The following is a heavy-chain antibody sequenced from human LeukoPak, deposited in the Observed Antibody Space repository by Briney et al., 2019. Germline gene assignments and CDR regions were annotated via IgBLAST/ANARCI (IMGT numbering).Heavy chain of an antibody. CDR2: ISYDGSNK. V-gene: IGHV3-30*04. Sequence: PGRSLRLSCAASGFTFSSYAMHWVRQAPGKGQEWVAVISYDGSNKYYADSVKGRFTISRDNSKNTLYLQMDSLRAEDTAVYYCARDRVYYFDYWGQGTLVTVSS. D-gene: IGHD2-8*01. CDR3: ARDRVYYFDY. CDR1: GFTFSSYA. J-gene: IGHJ4*02.